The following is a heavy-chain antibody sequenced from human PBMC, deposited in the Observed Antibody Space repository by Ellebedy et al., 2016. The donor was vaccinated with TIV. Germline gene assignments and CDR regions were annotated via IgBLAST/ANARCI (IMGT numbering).Heavy chain of an antibody. CDR2: ISYDGSNK. CDR3: ARDDGDGYNNRLGYFDN. V-gene: IGHV3-30-3*01. CDR1: GFTFSNYA. D-gene: IGHD5-24*01. J-gene: IGHJ4*02. Sequence: GESLKISXAASGFTFSNYALHWVRQAPGKGLEWVAVISYDGSNKYHADFVKGRFTISRDNSKSTLYLQMNSLRVEDTAVYYCARDDGDGYNNRLGYFDNWGQGILVTVSS.